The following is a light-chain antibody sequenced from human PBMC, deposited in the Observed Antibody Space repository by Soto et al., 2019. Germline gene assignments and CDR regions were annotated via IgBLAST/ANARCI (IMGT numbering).Light chain of an antibody. CDR2: TAS. V-gene: IGKV1-16*01. Sequence: DIQMTQSPSSLSASVGDRVTITCRASQDIGNHLAWFQQKPGKAPNVLIYTASILQNGVPSRFSGSGSGTDFTLTISSLQPDDFATYYCQQYGLCSRTFGQGTKGEI. CDR3: QQYGLCSRT. J-gene: IGKJ1*01. CDR1: QDIGNH.